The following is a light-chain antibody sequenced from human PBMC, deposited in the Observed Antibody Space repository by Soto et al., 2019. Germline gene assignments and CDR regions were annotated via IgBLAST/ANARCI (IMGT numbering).Light chain of an antibody. V-gene: IGLV2-11*01. J-gene: IGLJ1*01. CDR3: CSYTGNKVFV. CDR1: TIGAHSF. Sequence: QSVLTQPRSLSGSPGQSVTISCTGPTIGAHSFVSWYQDRPDKVPQLLIYDVSQRPSGIPDRFSGSRSANTASLTISGLQADDAAAYYCCSYTGNKVFVFGTGTKVTVL. CDR2: DVS.